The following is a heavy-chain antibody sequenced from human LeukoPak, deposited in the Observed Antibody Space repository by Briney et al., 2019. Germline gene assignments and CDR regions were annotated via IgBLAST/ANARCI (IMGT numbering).Heavy chain of an antibody. CDR3: AKATGYLL. D-gene: IGHD1-14*01. CDR1: GFTVSSNF. CDR2: ISNSDGST. Sequence: PGGSLRLSCAASGFTVSSNFMTWVRQAPGKGLEWVSTISNSDGSTYNADSVKGRFTISRDNSENTLYLQMNSLRADDTAVYYCAKATGYLLWGQGTLVTVSS. V-gene: IGHV3-23*01. J-gene: IGHJ1*01.